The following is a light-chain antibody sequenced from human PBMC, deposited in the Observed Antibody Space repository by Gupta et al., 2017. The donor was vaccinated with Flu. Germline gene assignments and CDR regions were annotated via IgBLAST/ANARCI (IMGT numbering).Light chain of an antibody. V-gene: IGLV1-40*01. CDR3: QSYDSSLSGSV. J-gene: IGLJ2*01. CDR2: GNS. Sequence: QSVLTQPPSVSGAPGQRVTISCTGSSSNIGAGYDVHWYQQPPGTAPKLLIYGNSKRPSGVPDRFSGSKSGTSASLTITGLQAEDEADYYCQSYDSSLSGSVFGGGTKLTVL. CDR1: SSNIGAGYD.